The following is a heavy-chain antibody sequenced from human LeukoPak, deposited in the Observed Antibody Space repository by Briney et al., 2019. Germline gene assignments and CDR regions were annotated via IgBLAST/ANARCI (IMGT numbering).Heavy chain of an antibody. D-gene: IGHD2-15*01. CDR2: IYYSGST. CDR1: GGSISSYY. Sequence: SETLSLTCTVSGGSISSYYWSWIRQPPGKGLEWVGYIYYSGSTNYNPSLKSRVTISVDTSKNQFSLKLSSVTAADTAVYYCARRVVAASNWFDPWGQGTLVTVSS. CDR3: ARRVVAASNWFDP. J-gene: IGHJ5*02. V-gene: IGHV4-59*01.